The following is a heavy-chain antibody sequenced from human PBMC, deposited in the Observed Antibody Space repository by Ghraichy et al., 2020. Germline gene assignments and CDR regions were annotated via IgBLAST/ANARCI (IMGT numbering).Heavy chain of an antibody. V-gene: IGHV3-21*01. CDR3: ARELSTWNYEKNWFDP. J-gene: IGHJ5*02. D-gene: IGHD1-7*01. CDR2: ISSSSSYI. Sequence: GESLNISCAASGFTFSSYSMNWVRQAPGKGLEWVSSISSSSSYIYYADSVKGRFTISRDNAKNSLYLQMNSLRAEDTAVYYCARELSTWNYEKNWFDPWAREPWSPSPQ. CDR1: GFTFSSYS.